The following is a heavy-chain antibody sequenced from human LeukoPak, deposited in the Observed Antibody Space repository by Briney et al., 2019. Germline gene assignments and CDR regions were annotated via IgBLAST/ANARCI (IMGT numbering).Heavy chain of an antibody. CDR2: FFYSGST. Sequence: ASETLSLTCTVSGGSISSNYYWGWIRQPPGKGLEWIVSFFYSGSTYYNPSLKSRVTISVDTSKNQFSLRLSSVTAADTAVYYCARARGRYIDFLDYWGQGTLITVS. J-gene: IGHJ4*02. CDR3: ARARGRYIDFLDY. V-gene: IGHV4-39*02. CDR1: GGSISSNYY. D-gene: IGHD3-9*01.